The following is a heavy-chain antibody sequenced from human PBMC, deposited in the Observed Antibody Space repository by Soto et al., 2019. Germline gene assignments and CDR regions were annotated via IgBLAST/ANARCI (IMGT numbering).Heavy chain of an antibody. D-gene: IGHD5-18*01. J-gene: IGHJ6*02. V-gene: IGHV3-30*18. CDR3: AKDSIQLYYYYYGMDV. CDR1: GFTFSSYG. Sequence: QVQLVESGGGVVQPGRSLRLSCAASGFTFSSYGMHWVRQAPGKGLEWVAVISYDGSNKYYADSLKGRFTISRDNSKNTLYLQMNSLRAEDTAVYYCAKDSIQLYYYYYGMDVWGQGTTVTVSS. CDR2: ISYDGSNK.